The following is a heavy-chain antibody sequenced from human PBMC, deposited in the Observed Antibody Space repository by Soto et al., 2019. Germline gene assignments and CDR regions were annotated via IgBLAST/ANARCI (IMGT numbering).Heavy chain of an antibody. CDR2: ISYDGSDK. CDR3: GAGQYFFDY. Sequence: QVQLVESGGGVVQPGRSLRISCAASGFTFSSYGMHWVRQAPGKGLEWVALISYDGSDKYYADSVKGRFTISRDNSKNTLYLQMNSLRVEDTAVYYCGAGQYFFDYWGQGTLVTVSS. J-gene: IGHJ4*02. V-gene: IGHV3-30*03. CDR1: GFTFSSYG. D-gene: IGHD6-13*01.